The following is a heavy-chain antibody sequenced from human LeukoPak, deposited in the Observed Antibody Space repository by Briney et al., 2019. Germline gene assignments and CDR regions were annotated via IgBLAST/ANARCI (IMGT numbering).Heavy chain of an antibody. CDR3: AREALIEAGFGESAFDL. CDR1: GFTFRSHA. D-gene: IGHD3-3*01. CDR2: ISYDGSNQ. Sequence: GGSLRLSCEASGFTFRSHAMHWVRQAPGKGLEWVAVISYDGSNQFYADSEEGRFTISRDNSKKAVYLQISSPTLEDTAVYYCAREALIEAGFGESAFDLWGQGTMVTVSS. V-gene: IGHV3-30*04. J-gene: IGHJ3*01.